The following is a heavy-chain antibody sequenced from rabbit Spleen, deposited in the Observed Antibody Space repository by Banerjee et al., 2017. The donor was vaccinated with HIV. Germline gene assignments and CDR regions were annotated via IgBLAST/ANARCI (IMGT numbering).Heavy chain of an antibody. CDR2: IGTSGGNI. J-gene: IGHJ4*01. CDR3: ARTNDSWTVLDL. Sequence: QEQLVESGGGLVKPEGSLTLTCTGSGFSFSDGYWICWVRQAPGKGLELIGCIGTSGGNIWYASWVNGRFTGSRTSSTTVTLQMASLTAADTATYFCARTNDSWTVLDLWGPGTLVTVS. V-gene: IGHV1S45*01. D-gene: IGHD5-1*01. CDR1: GFSFSDGYW.